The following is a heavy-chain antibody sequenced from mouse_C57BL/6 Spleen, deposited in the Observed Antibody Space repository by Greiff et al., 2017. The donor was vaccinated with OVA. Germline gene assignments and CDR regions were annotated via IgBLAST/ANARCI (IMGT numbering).Heavy chain of an antibody. CDR2: IYPGNSDT. J-gene: IGHJ2*01. CDR1: GYTFTSYW. D-gene: IGHD2-2*01. CDR3: TSMVTTGGFDY. Sequence: VHVKQSGTVLARPGASVKMSCKTSGYTFTSYWMHWVKQRPGQGLEWIGAIYPGNSDTSYNQKFKGKAKLTAVTSASTAYMELSSLTNEDSAVYYCTSMVTTGGFDYWGQGTTLTVSS. V-gene: IGHV1-5*01.